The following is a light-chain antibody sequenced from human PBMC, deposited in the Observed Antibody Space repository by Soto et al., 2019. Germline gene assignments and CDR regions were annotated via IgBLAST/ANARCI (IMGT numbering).Light chain of an antibody. Sequence: QSVLTQPPSASGTPGQRVTISCSGSSSNIGSHTVNWYQQLPGAAPKLLIYINNQRPSGVPDRFSGSQSGTSVSLAISGLQSDDEADYYCAAWDDSLNGVVFGGGTKVTVL. CDR1: SSNIGSHT. J-gene: IGLJ2*01. V-gene: IGLV1-44*01. CDR2: INN. CDR3: AAWDDSLNGVV.